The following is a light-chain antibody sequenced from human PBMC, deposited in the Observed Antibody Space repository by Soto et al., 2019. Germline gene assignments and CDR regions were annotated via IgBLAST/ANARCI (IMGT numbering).Light chain of an antibody. Sequence: DIQMTQSPSSLSASVGDRVTITCLASQGISNYLAWYQQQPGKVPKLLIYVASTLQSGVPSRFSGSGSGTDFTLTISSLQPEDVATYYCQKYNSAPWTCGQGTKVEIK. J-gene: IGKJ1*01. CDR2: VAS. CDR3: QKYNSAPWT. CDR1: QGISNY. V-gene: IGKV1-27*01.